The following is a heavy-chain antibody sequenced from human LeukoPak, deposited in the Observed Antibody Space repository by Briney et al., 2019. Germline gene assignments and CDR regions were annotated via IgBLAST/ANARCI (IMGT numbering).Heavy chain of an antibody. J-gene: IGHJ3*02. CDR2: IYHSGIT. D-gene: IGHD2-21*02. CDR3: ARLVVVVTADAFDI. V-gene: IGHV4-38-2*02. Sequence: SETLSLTCIVSGYSISGGYYWGWIRQPPGKGLEWIGNIYHSGITYYNLYNPSLKSRVTISVDTSKNQFSLKLSSVTAADTAVYYCARLVVVVTADAFDIWGQGTTVTVSS. CDR1: GYSISGGYY.